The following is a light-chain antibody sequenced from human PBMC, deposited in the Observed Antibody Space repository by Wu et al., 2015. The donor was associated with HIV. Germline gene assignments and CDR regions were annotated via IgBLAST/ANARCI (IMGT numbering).Light chain of an antibody. J-gene: IGKJ2*01. Sequence: EVMLTQSPGTLSLSPGETATLSCRASQSVSSSFLAWYQQKPGQAPRLLIYGASSRATGIPDRFSGSGSGTDFTLTINRLEPEDFAVYYCQHYGDSPPYTFGQGTKL. CDR2: GAS. CDR3: QHYGDSPPYT. CDR1: QSVSSSF. V-gene: IGKV3-20*01.